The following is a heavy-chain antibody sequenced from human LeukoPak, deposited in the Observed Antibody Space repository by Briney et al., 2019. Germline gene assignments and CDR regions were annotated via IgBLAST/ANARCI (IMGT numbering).Heavy chain of an antibody. J-gene: IGHJ4*02. Sequence: SETLSLTCTVSGGSISSYYWSWIRQPPGKGLEWIGYIYHSGSTNYNPSLKSRVTISVDTSKNQFSLKLKSVTAADTARYYCVRDQSFYDSGSPYRPGDYFDYWGQGTMVTVSS. V-gene: IGHV4-59*01. D-gene: IGHD3-10*01. CDR3: VRDQSFYDSGSPYRPGDYFDY. CDR2: IYHSGST. CDR1: GGSISSYY.